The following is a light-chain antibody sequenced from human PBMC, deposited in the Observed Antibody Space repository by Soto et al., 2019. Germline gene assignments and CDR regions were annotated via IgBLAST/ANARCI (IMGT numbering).Light chain of an antibody. CDR1: QSVSSSY. J-gene: IGKJ4*01. V-gene: IGKV3-20*01. CDR3: QQYGSSPLT. Sequence: EIVLTQSPGTLSLSPGERATLSCRASQSVSSSYLAWYQQKPGQAPRLLLYGASSRATGIPDRFSGSGSGTDFTLTISRQEPEDFAVYYGQQYGSSPLTVGGGTKVEIK. CDR2: GAS.